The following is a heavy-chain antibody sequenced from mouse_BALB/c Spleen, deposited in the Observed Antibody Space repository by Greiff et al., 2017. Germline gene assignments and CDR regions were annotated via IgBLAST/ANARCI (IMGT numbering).Heavy chain of an antibody. D-gene: IGHD1-1*01. CDR3: ARENYYGSSQYYFDY. CDR1: GFTFSDYG. J-gene: IGHJ2*01. Sequence: EVKLQESGGGLVQPGGSRKLSCAASGFTFSDYGMAWVRQAPGKGPEWVAFISNLAYSIYYADTVTGRFTISRENAKNTLYLEMSSLRSEDTAMYYCARENYYGSSQYYFDYWGQGTTLTVSS. V-gene: IGHV5-15*02. CDR2: ISNLAYSI.